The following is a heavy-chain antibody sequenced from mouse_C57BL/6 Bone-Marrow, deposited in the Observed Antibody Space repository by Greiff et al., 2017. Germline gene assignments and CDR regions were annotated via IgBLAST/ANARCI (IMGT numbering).Heavy chain of an antibody. D-gene: IGHD2-3*01. CDR2: IRNKANVYTT. Sequence: EVQGVESGGGLVQPGGSLSLSCAASGFTFTDYYMSWVRQPPGKALAWLGFIRNKANVYTTEYSASVKGRFTISRDNSQSILYLQMNALRAEDSATYYCARYTPDGYYPYWGQGTTLTVSS. CDR3: ARYTPDGYYPY. CDR1: GFTFTDYY. V-gene: IGHV7-3*01. J-gene: IGHJ2*01.